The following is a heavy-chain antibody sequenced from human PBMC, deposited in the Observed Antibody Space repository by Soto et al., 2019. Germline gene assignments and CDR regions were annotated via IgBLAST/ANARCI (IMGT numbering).Heavy chain of an antibody. D-gene: IGHD3-16*01. CDR1: GGTFINYA. CDR3: ATRSHHKGELPLGV. Sequence: ASVKVSCKASGGTFINYAFSWVRQAPGQGPEWMGGIIPLFGTPNYAQRFQARLTITADKSTSTAYMELSSLRSEDTAVYYCATRSHHKGELPLGVWGQGTTVTVSS. V-gene: IGHV1-69*06. J-gene: IGHJ6*02. CDR2: IIPLFGTP.